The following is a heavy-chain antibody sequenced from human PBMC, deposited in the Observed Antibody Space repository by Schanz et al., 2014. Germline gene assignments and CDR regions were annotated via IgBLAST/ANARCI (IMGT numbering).Heavy chain of an antibody. J-gene: IGHJ4*02. CDR3: TKDKSQIAVAGLFDH. D-gene: IGHD6-19*01. V-gene: IGHV3-9*01. CDR2: ISWNSGTI. CDR1: GFTFDKYA. Sequence: EVQLVESGGGLVQPGKSLRLSCAASGFTFDKYAMHWVRQAPGKGLEWVSVISWNSGTIGYADSVKGRFTISRDNAKNSLYLQMNRLRAEDTALYYCTKDKSQIAVAGLFDHWGQGTLVTVSS.